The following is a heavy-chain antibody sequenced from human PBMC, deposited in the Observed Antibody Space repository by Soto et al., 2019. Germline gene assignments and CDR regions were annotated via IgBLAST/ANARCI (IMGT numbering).Heavy chain of an antibody. CDR2: IIPIFGTA. Sequence: QVQLVQSGAEVKKPGSSVKVSCKASGGTSSSYAISWVRQAPGQGLEWMGGIIPIFGTANYAQKFQGRVTITADESTSTAYMELSSLGSEDTAVYYCARPYGSGSYYNFQDYYYYGMDVWGQGTTVTVSS. D-gene: IGHD3-10*01. J-gene: IGHJ6*02. V-gene: IGHV1-69*01. CDR3: ARPYGSGSYYNFQDYYYYGMDV. CDR1: GGTSSSYA.